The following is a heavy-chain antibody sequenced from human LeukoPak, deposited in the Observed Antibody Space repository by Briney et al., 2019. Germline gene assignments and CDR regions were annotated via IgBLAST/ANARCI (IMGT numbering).Heavy chain of an antibody. J-gene: IGHJ4*02. CDR3: AREGSSSPYYFDY. D-gene: IGHD6-6*01. V-gene: IGHV3-53*01. Sequence: GGSLRLSCAASGFTVSSNYMSWVRQAPGKGLEWVSVIYSGGSTYYADSVKGRFTTSRDNSKNTLFLQMNSLRAEDTAIYYCAREGSSSPYYFDYWGQGTLVTVSS. CDR1: GFTVSSNY. CDR2: IYSGGST.